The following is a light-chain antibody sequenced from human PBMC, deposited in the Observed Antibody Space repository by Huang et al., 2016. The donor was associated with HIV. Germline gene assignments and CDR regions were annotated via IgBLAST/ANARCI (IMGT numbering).Light chain of an antibody. CDR1: QGVSNN. J-gene: IGKJ1*01. V-gene: IGKV3D-15*01. Sequence: EILMSQSPVTLSVSPGERVTLSCRASQGVSNNVAWYQQKRGQTPRLLIHGAATRATGIPGKFRGRGSGTEFTLTITSLQPEDSAVYYCQHYDNWPPWTFGPGTQV. CDR3: QHYDNWPPWT. CDR2: GAA.